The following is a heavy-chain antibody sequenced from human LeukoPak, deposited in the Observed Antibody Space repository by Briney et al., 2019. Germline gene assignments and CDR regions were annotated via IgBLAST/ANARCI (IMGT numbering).Heavy chain of an antibody. V-gene: IGHV3-30*03. CDR2: ISYDGSNK. D-gene: IGHD3-16*01. J-gene: IGHJ5*02. CDR1: GFTFSDYG. Sequence: TGRSLRLSCAASGFTFSDYGMHWVRQAPGKGLEWVAVISYDGSNKYYADSVKGRFAISRDNSKNTLYLQMNSLRAEDTAVYYCARDLAWGWFDPWGQGTLVTVSS. CDR3: ARDLAWGWFDP.